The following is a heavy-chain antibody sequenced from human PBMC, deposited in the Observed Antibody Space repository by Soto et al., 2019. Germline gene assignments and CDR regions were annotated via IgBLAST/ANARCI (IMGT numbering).Heavy chain of an antibody. CDR2: IYYSGST. V-gene: IGHV4-39*01. CDR1: GGSISSSSYY. Sequence: WETLSLTCTVSGGSISSSSYYWGWIRQPPGKGLEWIGSIYYSGSTYYNPSLKSRVTISVDTSKNQFSLKLSSVTAADTAVYYCARHEVHYDILTGHDYYYYGMDVWGQGTTVT. D-gene: IGHD3-9*01. J-gene: IGHJ6*02. CDR3: ARHEVHYDILTGHDYYYYGMDV.